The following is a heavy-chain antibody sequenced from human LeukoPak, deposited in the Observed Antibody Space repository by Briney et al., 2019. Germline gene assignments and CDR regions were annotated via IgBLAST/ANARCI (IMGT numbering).Heavy chain of an antibody. D-gene: IGHD6-19*01. Sequence: ASVKVSCKASGYTFTTYDINWVRQASGQGLEWMGWMNLKSGYTGYAQKFQGRVTITGDTSISTAYMELSSLRSEDTAVYYCARVAGSIDHWGQGTLVTVSS. CDR1: GYTFTTYD. CDR2: MNLKSGYT. CDR3: ARVAGSIDH. J-gene: IGHJ4*02. V-gene: IGHV1-8*03.